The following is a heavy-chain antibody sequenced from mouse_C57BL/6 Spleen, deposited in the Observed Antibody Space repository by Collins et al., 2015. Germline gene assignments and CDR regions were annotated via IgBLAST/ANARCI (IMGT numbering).Heavy chain of an antibody. J-gene: IGHJ4*01. Sequence: EVQLVESGGGLVKPGGSLKLSCAASGFTFSDYYMYWVRQTPEKRLEWVATISDGGSYTYYPDSVKGRFTISRDNAKNNLYLQMSSLKSEDTAMYYCARERGGAMDYWGQGTSVTVSS. CDR3: ARERGGAMDY. V-gene: IGHV5-4*02. CDR1: GFTFSDYY. CDR2: ISDGGSYT.